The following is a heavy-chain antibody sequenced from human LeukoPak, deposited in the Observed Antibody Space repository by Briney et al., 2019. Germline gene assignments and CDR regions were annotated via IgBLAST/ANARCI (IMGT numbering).Heavy chain of an antibody. J-gene: IGHJ5*02. V-gene: IGHV3-48*04. Sequence: GGALRLSCAASGFTFSSYTMNWVRQAPGKGREWVSYIDLSGSTLYYVDSVKGQFTISRDNAKNAEDLQMNSLRADDTAVYYCARGPPLFDPWGQGTLVAVSS. CDR3: ARGPPLFDP. CDR1: GFTFSSYT. CDR2: IDLSGSTL.